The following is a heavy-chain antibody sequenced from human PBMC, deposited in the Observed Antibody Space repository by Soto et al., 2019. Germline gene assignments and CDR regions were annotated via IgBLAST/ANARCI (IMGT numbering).Heavy chain of an antibody. CDR2: MHYSGST. V-gene: IGHV4-30-4*01. Sequence: PSETLSIACTVSGGCGNKNASYWSWIRQPTGKGREWIGNMHYSGSTGYNPSLRSRVSMSVDTSKNHFSLKMNSVTPADTAVYYCARDSGSGSLWGQGTLVTVS. D-gene: IGHD1-26*01. J-gene: IGHJ1*01. CDR1: GGCGNKNASY. CDR3: ARDSGSGSL.